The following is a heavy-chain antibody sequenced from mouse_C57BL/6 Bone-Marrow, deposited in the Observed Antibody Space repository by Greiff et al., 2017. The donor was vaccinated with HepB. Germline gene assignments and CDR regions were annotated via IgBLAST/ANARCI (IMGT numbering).Heavy chain of an antibody. CDR3: AITTVVATYDY. J-gene: IGHJ2*01. V-gene: IGHV5-6*01. Sequence: EVKLVESGGDLLKPGGSLKLSCAASGFTFSSYGMSWVRQTPDKRLEWVATISSGGSFTYYPDSVKGRFTISRDNAKNTLYLQMSSLKSEDTAMYYCAITTVVATYDYWGQGTTLTVSS. CDR1: GFTFSSYG. D-gene: IGHD1-1*01. CDR2: ISSGGSFT.